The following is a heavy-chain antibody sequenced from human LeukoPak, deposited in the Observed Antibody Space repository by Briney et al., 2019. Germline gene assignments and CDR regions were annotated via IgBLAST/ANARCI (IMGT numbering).Heavy chain of an antibody. V-gene: IGHV4-39*01. D-gene: IGHD6-13*01. Sequence: SETLSLTCTVSGGSISSSSYYWGWIRQPPGKGLEWIGSIYYSGSTYYNPSLKSRVTISVDTSKNQFSLKLSSVTAADTAVYYCARHPLSNIAAAGSWGQGTLVTVSS. CDR3: ARHPLSNIAAAGS. CDR1: GGSISSSSYY. CDR2: IYYSGST. J-gene: IGHJ4*02.